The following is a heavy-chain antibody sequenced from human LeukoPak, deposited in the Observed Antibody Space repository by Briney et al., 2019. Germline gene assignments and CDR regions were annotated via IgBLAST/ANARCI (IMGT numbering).Heavy chain of an antibody. CDR1: GFTFSSYA. CDR2: ISGSGIST. D-gene: IGHD5-24*01. CDR3: AKSGYNRFDY. J-gene: IGHJ4*02. V-gene: IGHV3-23*01. Sequence: GGSLRLSCSASGFTFSSYAMSWVRQAPGKGLDWVTAISGSGISTYYADSVKGRFTISRDNSKNTLYLQMNSLRAEDTAVYYCAKSGYNRFDYWGQGTLVTVSS.